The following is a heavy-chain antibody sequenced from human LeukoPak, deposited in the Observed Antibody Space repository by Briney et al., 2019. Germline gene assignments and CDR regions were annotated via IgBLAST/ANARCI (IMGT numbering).Heavy chain of an antibody. CDR3: ARGGYSSGWHSYNWFDP. D-gene: IGHD6-19*01. CDR2: INHSGST. J-gene: IGHJ5*02. Sequence: SETLSLTCTVSGGSISSGGYYWSWIRQPPGKGLEWIGEINHSGSTNYNPSLKSRVTISVDTSKNQFSLKLSSVTAADTAVYYCARGGYSSGWHSYNWFDPWGQGTLVTVSS. V-gene: IGHV4-39*07. CDR1: GGSISSGGYY.